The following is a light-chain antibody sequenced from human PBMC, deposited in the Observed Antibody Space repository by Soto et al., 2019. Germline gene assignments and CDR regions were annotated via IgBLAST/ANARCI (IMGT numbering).Light chain of an antibody. J-gene: IGKJ2*01. V-gene: IGKV3-15*01. Sequence: EVVLTHAPATLSVSPGNRATLSCRASQSVNSDLAWYQQKPGQAPRLLIYGASTRATGTPTRFSGSGSGTEFTLTISSLQSEDSAVSFCQQYNNWPPSTFGQGTKVDIK. CDR3: QQYNNWPPST. CDR2: GAS. CDR1: QSVNSD.